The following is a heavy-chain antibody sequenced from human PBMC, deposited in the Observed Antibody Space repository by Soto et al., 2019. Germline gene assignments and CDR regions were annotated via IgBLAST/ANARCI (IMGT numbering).Heavy chain of an antibody. J-gene: IGHJ5*02. V-gene: IGHV4-39*01. D-gene: IGHD6-13*01. CDR2: IYYSGST. Sequence: SETLFLTCAVSGCSISTSSYYWGWICQPPGKGLEWIGTIYYSGSTYYNPSLKSRITISVDPSKNQFSLRLSSVTATDTAVYYCARVSSPGHYNWFDPWGQGTLVTVS. CDR1: GCSISTSSYY. CDR3: ARVSSPGHYNWFDP.